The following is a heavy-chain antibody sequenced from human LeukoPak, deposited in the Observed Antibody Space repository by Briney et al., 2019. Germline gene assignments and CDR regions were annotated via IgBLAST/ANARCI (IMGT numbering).Heavy chain of an antibody. CDR3: ARANNWNYPYYFDY. D-gene: IGHD1-7*01. CDR1: GFTFHDYY. Sequence: GGSLRLSCAASGFTFHDYYMSWIRQAPGKGLEWVSYISSSATTTYYADSVKGRFTISGDNTKKSLYLQLTSLRAEDTAVYYCARANNWNYPYYFDYWGHGTLVTVSS. J-gene: IGHJ4*01. V-gene: IGHV3-11*01. CDR2: ISSSATTT.